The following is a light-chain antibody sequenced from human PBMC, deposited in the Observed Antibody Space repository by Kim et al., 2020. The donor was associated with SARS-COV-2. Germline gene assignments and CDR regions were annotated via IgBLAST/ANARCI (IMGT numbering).Light chain of an antibody. Sequence: VPPGESATLSCRASQSIINNLAWYQQKPGQAPRLLISGASTRATGIPARFSGSGSGTEFTLTISSLQSEDFAVYYCQQYNSWLITFGQGTRLEIK. J-gene: IGKJ5*01. CDR1: QSIINN. CDR3: QQYNSWLIT. V-gene: IGKV3-15*01. CDR2: GAS.